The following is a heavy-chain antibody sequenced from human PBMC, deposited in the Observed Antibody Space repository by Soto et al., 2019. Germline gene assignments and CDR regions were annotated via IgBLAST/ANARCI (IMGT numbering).Heavy chain of an antibody. CDR1: GGSISSGGYY. CDR3: ARAQATVTTPFDC. J-gene: IGHJ4*02. CDR2: IYYSGST. V-gene: IGHV4-31*03. Sequence: SETLSLTCTVSGGSISSGGYYWSWIRQHPGKGLEWIGYIYYSGSTYYNPSLKSRVTISVDTSKNQFSLKLSSVTAADTAVYYCARAQATVTTPFDCWGQGTLVTVSS. D-gene: IGHD4-17*01.